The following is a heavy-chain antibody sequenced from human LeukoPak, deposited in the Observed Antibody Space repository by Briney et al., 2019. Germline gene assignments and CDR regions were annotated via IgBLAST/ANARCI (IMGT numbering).Heavy chain of an antibody. CDR1: GYTFTSYG. J-gene: IGHJ4*02. CDR2: VSTYNGNT. Sequence: ASVKVSCKASGYTFTSYGINWVRQAPGQGLEWMGWVSTYNGNTNYAQKFQGRVTMTTDTSTSKVYMEVRSLRSDDTAVYYRARDLPRIAVAASGHWGQGTLVTVSS. CDR3: ARDLPRIAVAASGH. V-gene: IGHV1-18*01. D-gene: IGHD6-19*01.